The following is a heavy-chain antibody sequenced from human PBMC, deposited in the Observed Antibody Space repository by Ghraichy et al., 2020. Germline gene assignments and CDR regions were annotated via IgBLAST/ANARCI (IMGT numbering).Heavy chain of an antibody. Sequence: SETLSLTCTVSGGSIRSSSYYWGWTRQPPGKGLEWIGSINYSGSTYYNPSLKSRVTISVDTSKNQFSLKLSSVTAADTAVYYCASNKYGIDVWGQGTTVTVSS. V-gene: IGHV4-39*07. CDR3: ASNKYGIDV. J-gene: IGHJ6*02. CDR2: INYSGST. D-gene: IGHD1/OR15-1a*01. CDR1: GGSIRSSSYY.